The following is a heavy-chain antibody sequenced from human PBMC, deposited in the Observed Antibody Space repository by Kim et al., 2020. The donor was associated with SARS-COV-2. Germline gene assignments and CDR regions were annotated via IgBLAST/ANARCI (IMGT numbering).Heavy chain of an antibody. J-gene: IGHJ4*02. CDR3: AKEAGYSSGWYYRY. Sequence: ADSVKGRFPISRDNSKNTLYLQMNSLRAEDTAVYYCAKEAGYSSGWYYRYWGQGTLVTVSS. D-gene: IGHD6-19*01. V-gene: IGHV3-23*01.